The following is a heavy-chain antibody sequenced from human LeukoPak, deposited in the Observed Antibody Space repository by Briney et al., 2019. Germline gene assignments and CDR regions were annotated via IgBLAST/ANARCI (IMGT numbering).Heavy chain of an antibody. CDR2: ISAYNGNT. CDR1: GYTFTSYG. CDR3: ARNPLYCSGGSCGPFDY. Sequence: GASVKVSCKTSGYTFTSYGISWVRQAPGQGLEWMGWISAYNGNTKYAQKVQGRITVTTDTSTSTAYMELRSPRSDDTAVYYCARNPLYCSGGSCGPFDYWGQGTLVTVSS. J-gene: IGHJ4*02. V-gene: IGHV1-18*01. D-gene: IGHD2-15*01.